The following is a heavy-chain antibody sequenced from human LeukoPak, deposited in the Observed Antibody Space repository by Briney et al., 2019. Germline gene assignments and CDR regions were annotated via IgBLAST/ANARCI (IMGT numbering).Heavy chain of an antibody. J-gene: IGHJ4*02. CDR3: ARDHMTTVTTWDY. Sequence: GSLRLSCAASGFTFSDYYMSWIRQAPGKGLEWVSYISSSGSTIYYADSVKGRFTISRDNAKNSLYLQMNSLRAEDTAVYYCARDHMTTVTTWDYWGQGTLVTVSS. V-gene: IGHV3-11*04. D-gene: IGHD4-17*01. CDR1: GFTFSDYY. CDR2: ISSSGSTI.